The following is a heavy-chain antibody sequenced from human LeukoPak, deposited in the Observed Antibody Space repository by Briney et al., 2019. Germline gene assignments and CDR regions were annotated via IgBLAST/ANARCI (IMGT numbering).Heavy chain of an antibody. CDR3: ASDFWSGYYRPYYYGMDV. D-gene: IGHD3-3*01. V-gene: IGHV1-69*13. CDR1: GGTFSSYA. J-gene: IGHJ6*02. Sequence: SVKVSCKASGGTFSSYAISWVRQAPGQGLEWMGGIIPIFGTANYAQKFQGRVTITADESTSTAYMELSSLRSEDTAVYYCASDFWSGYYRPYYYGMDVWGQGTTVTVSS. CDR2: IIPIFGTA.